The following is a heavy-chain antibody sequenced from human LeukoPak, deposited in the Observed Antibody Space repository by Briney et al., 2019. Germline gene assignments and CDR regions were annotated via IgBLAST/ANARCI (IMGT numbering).Heavy chain of an antibody. Sequence: PSETLSLTCAVYGGSFSGYYWSWIRQPPGKGLEWIGEINHSGGTNYNPSLKSRVTISVDTSKNQFSLKLSSVTAADTAVYYCARQGIAAAGDDDAFDIWGQGTMVTVSS. V-gene: IGHV4-34*01. CDR3: ARQGIAAAGDDDAFDI. CDR1: GGSFSGYY. CDR2: INHSGGT. D-gene: IGHD6-13*01. J-gene: IGHJ3*02.